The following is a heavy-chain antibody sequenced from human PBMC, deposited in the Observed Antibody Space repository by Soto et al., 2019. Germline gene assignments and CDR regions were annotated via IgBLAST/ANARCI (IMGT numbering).Heavy chain of an antibody. J-gene: IGHJ6*02. V-gene: IGHV4-38-2*01. CDR3: AKYGEDYYDGMDV. Sequence: SETLSLTCAVSGYSIDSGYWGWIRQPPGKGLEWIGNIYHSGSTCYNPSLKSRVTISIDTSKNQFSLKVSSVTAADTAVYYCAKYGEDYYDGMDVWGQGTTVTVSS. CDR2: IYHSGST. D-gene: IGHD4-17*01. CDR1: GYSIDSGY.